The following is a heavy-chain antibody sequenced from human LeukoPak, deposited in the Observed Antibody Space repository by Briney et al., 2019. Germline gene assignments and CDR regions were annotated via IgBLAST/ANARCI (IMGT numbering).Heavy chain of an antibody. J-gene: IGHJ3*02. D-gene: IGHD2-21*02. CDR2: IYYSGST. V-gene: IGHV4-34*09. Sequence: PSETLSLTCAVYGVSFSGYYWSWIRQPPGKGLEWIGYIYYSGSTYYNPSLKSRVTISVDTSKNQFSLKLSSVTAADTAVYYCARDCGGDCYFAFDIWGQGTMVTVSS. CDR1: GVSFSGYY. CDR3: ARDCGGDCYFAFDI.